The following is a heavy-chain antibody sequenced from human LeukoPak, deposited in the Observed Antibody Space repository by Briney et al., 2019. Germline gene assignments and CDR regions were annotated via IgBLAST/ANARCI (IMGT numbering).Heavy chain of an antibody. V-gene: IGHV1-2*02. D-gene: IGHD4-17*01. CDR3: ARRDGDYVGNDY. CDR1: GYTFTGYY. CDR2: INPNTGGT. Sequence: ASVKVSCKASGYTFTGYYMHWVRQAPGQGFEWMGWINPNTGGTHYAQNFQGRVTMTRDTSISTAYMAFSRLKSDDTAVYFCARRDGDYVGNDYWGHGTLVTVSS. J-gene: IGHJ4*01.